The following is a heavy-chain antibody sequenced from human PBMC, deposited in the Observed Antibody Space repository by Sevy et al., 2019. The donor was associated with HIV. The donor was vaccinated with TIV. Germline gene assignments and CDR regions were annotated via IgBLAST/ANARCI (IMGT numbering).Heavy chain of an antibody. CDR1: GFTFSSYS. Sequence: GGSLRLSCAASGFTFSSYSMNWVRQAPGKGLEWVSSISSSSSYIYYADSVKGRFTISRDNAKNSLYLQMNSLRAEDTAVYYCTREANDYIWGSYRIDYWGQGTLVTVSS. CDR3: TREANDYIWGSYRIDY. D-gene: IGHD3-16*02. CDR2: ISSSSSYI. J-gene: IGHJ4*02. V-gene: IGHV3-21*01.